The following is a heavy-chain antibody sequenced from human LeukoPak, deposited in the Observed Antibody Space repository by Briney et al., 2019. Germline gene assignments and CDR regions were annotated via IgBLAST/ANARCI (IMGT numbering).Heavy chain of an antibody. Sequence: GGSLRLSCAASGFIFSSYAMHWVRQAPGKGLEWVAVISYDGSNKYYADSVKGRFTISRDNSKNTLYLQMNSLRAEDTAVYYCARGPHSSGWSGGIDYWGQGTLVAVSS. CDR2: ISYDGSNK. CDR3: ARGPHSSGWSGGIDY. V-gene: IGHV3-30*04. D-gene: IGHD6-19*01. J-gene: IGHJ4*02. CDR1: GFIFSSYA.